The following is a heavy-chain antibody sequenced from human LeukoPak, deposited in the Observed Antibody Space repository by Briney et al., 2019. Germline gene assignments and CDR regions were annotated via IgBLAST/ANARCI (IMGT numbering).Heavy chain of an antibody. V-gene: IGHV1-2*06. D-gene: IGHD2-15*01. Sequence: ASVKVSSKASGYTFTGYYMHWVRQAPGQGLEWMGRINPNSGDTNYAQKFQGRVTMTRDTPITTAYMELSRLRSDDTAVYYCARGLGYCSGGNCYDWGQGTLVTVSS. J-gene: IGHJ4*02. CDR2: INPNSGDT. CDR1: GYTFTGYY. CDR3: ARGLGYCSGGNCYD.